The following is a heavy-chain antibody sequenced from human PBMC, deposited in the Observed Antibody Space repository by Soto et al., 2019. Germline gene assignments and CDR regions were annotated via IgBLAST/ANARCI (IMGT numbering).Heavy chain of an antibody. Sequence: QITLKESGPTLVKPTQTLTLTCTFSGFSLSASGVGVGWIRQPPGKALEWLALIYWDDDKRYSPSLKSRLTITKYTSKKQVVLTMTNMDPADTATYYCAHRRIAMTQNWFDPWGQGTLVTVSS. V-gene: IGHV2-5*02. CDR2: IYWDDDK. CDR1: GFSLSASGVG. CDR3: AHRRIAMTQNWFDP. J-gene: IGHJ5*02. D-gene: IGHD6-13*01.